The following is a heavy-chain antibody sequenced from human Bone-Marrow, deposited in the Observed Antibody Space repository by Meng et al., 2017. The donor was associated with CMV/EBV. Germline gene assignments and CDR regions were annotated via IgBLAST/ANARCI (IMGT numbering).Heavy chain of an antibody. J-gene: IGHJ3*02. V-gene: IGHV4-4*02. CDR1: GGSISSSNW. CDR2: IYYSGST. D-gene: IGHD2-2*02. CDR3: ARGRLSLGYCSSTSCYKRYAFDI. Sequence: SETLSLTCAVSGGSISSSNWWSWVRQPPGKGLEWIGSIYYSGSTYYNPSLKSRVTISVDTSKNQFSLKLSSVTAADTAVYYCARGRLSLGYCSSTSCYKRYAFDIWGQGTMVTVSS.